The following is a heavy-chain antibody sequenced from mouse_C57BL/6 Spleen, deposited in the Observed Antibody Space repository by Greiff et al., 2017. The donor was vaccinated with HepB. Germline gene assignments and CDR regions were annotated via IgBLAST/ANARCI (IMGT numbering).Heavy chain of an antibody. D-gene: IGHD1-1*01. Sequence: QVQLQQSGAELVRPGSSVKLSCKASGYTFTSYWMDWVKQRPGQGLEWIGNIYPSDSETHYNQKFKDKATLTVDKSSSTAYMQLSSLTSEDSAVYYCARSITTVVATGYFDVWGTGTTVTVSS. CDR1: GYTFTSYW. CDR3: ARSITTVVATGYFDV. CDR2: IYPSDSET. J-gene: IGHJ1*03. V-gene: IGHV1-61*01.